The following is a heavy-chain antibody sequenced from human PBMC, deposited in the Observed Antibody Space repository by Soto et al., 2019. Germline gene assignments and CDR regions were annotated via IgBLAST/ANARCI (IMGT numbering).Heavy chain of an antibody. CDR2: ISGSGGST. Sequence: GGSLRLSCAASGFTFSSYAMSWVRQAPGKGLEWVSAISGSGGSTYYADSVKGRFTISRDNSKNTLYLQMNSLRAEDTAVYYCARRGYSGYEKSYWYFDLWGRGTLVTVSS. CDR3: ARRGYSGYEKSYWYFDL. V-gene: IGHV3-23*01. J-gene: IGHJ2*01. D-gene: IGHD5-12*01. CDR1: GFTFSSYA.